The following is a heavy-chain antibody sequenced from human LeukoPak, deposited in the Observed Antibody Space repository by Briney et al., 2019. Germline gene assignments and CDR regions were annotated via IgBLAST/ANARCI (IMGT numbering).Heavy chain of an antibody. CDR1: GGSISSYY. D-gene: IGHD3-10*01. Sequence: PSETLSLTCTVSGGSISSYYWSWIRQPPGKGLEWIGYIYYSGSTNYSPSLKSRVTISVDTSKNQFSLKLSSVTAADTAVYYCARVRHGSGSFSLDYWGQGTLVTVSS. CDR3: ARVRHGSGSFSLDY. CDR2: IYYSGST. J-gene: IGHJ4*02. V-gene: IGHV4-59*01.